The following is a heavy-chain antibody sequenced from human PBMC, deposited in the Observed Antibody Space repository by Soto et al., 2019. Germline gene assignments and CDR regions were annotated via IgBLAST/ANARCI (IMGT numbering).Heavy chain of an antibody. D-gene: IGHD3-22*01. CDR1: GGSVRSDSFY. J-gene: IGHJ5*02. V-gene: IGHV4-61*01. CDR3: ARARYDNSRYSAENYPHH. CDR2: IYHSGST. Sequence: SETLSLTCTVSGGSVRSDSFYWSWIRQPPGKGLEWIAFIYHSGSTNYNPSLNSRVTISVDTSKNRFSLRLTSVTAADTAVYYCARARYDNSRYSAENYPHHWGQGTLVTVSS.